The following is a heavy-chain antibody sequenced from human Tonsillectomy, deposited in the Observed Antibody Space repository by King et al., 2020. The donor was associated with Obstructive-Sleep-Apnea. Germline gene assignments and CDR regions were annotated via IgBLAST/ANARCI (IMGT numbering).Heavy chain of an antibody. Sequence: VQLVESGAEVKKPGASVKVSCKASGYTFTSYDINWVRQATGQGLEWMGWMNPNSGNTGYAQKFQGRVTMTRNTSISTAYMELSSLRSEDTAVYYCARVVSLLTSSYLDYWGQGTLVTVSS. CDR3: ARVVSLLTSSYLDY. CDR1: GYTFTSYD. V-gene: IGHV1-8*01. J-gene: IGHJ4*02. D-gene: IGHD4-23*01. CDR2: MNPNSGNT.